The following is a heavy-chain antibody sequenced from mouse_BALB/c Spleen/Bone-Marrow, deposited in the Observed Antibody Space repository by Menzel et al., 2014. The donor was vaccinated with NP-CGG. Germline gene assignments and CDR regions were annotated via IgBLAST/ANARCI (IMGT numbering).Heavy chain of an antibody. CDR3: ARRGYGHDERGFYYAMDY. CDR2: ISSGGRST. Sequence: DVKLVESGGGLVKPGGSLKLSCAASGFAFSSYEASWVRQTPEKRLEWVAYISSGGRSTYYPDTVKGRFTVSRDNAKNTLYLQMSSLKSEDTAMYYCARRGYGHDERGFYYAMDYWGQGTSVTVSS. J-gene: IGHJ4*01. CDR1: GFAFSSYE. D-gene: IGHD2-2*01. V-gene: IGHV5-12-1*01.